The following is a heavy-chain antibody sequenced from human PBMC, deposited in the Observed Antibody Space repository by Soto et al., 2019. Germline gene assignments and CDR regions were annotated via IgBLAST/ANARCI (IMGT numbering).Heavy chain of an antibody. V-gene: IGHV3-23*01. Sequence: GGSLRLSGAASGFSFNSYAMSWVRQTPGRGLEWVSTIRGGGRDTYYADSVKGRFTLSRDNSKNTLYLQMNSLRAEDTAIHYCAKHKWEVIMDKFADWGKGTLVTVYS. CDR1: GFSFNSYA. CDR3: AKHKWEVIMDKFAD. D-gene: IGHD1-26*01. CDR2: IRGGGRDT. J-gene: IGHJ1*01.